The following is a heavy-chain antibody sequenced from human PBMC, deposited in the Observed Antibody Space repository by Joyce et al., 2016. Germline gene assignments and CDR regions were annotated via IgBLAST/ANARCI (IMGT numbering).Heavy chain of an antibody. D-gene: IGHD6-19*01. V-gene: IGHV1-2*02. Sequence: QVQLVQSGAEVKKPGASVKVSCKASGYTFIGYYIYWVRQAPGQGLEWMGWINPNSGATNYAQKFQDRVTMTRDTSINTAYMELGGLTSDDTAVYYCARDAVAGHFDYWGQGTLVTVSS. J-gene: IGHJ4*02. CDR2: INPNSGAT. CDR3: ARDAVAGHFDY. CDR1: GYTFIGYY.